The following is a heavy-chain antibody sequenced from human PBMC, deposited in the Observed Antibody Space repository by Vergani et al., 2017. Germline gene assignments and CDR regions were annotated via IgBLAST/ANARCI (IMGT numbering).Heavy chain of an antibody. D-gene: IGHD6-13*01. CDR3: AREWEQQLSN. CDR2: IWYDGSKK. J-gene: IGHJ4*02. V-gene: IGHV3-33*01. Sequence: QVQLVDSGGGVVQPGRSLRLSCAASGFTFSSYGMHWVRQAPGKGLEWVAVIWYDGSKKYYADSVKGRFIISRDNSKNTLYLQMNSLRAEDTAVYYCAREWEQQLSNWGQGTLVTVSS. CDR1: GFTFSSYG.